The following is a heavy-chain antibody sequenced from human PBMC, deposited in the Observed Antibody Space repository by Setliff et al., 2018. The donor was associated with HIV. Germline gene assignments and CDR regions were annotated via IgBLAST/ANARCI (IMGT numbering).Heavy chain of an antibody. D-gene: IGHD3-16*01. CDR1: GVSITTYY. V-gene: IGHV4-59*01. Sequence: KSSETLSLTCTVSGVSITTYYWSWIRQTPGKGLEWIGYIYYIGSVIYNYSFESRVTMTLDMSKSQFSLSLRSLTAADTAVYYCASWHGGQEALEIWGQGTMVTVSS. J-gene: IGHJ3*02. CDR3: ASWHGGQEALEI. CDR2: IYYIGSV.